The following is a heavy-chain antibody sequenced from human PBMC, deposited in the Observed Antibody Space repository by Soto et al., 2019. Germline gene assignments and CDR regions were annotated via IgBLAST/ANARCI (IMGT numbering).Heavy chain of an antibody. J-gene: IGHJ4*02. CDR3: VGCSGGSCYFDY. Sequence: SVKVSCKASGGSFSTYAINWLRQAPGQGLEWMGGIIPLFGTANYAQRFQGRVTITADESTSTAYMELSSLRSEDTAVYYCVGCSGGSCYFDYWGQGTLVTVSS. D-gene: IGHD2-15*01. V-gene: IGHV1-69*13. CDR1: GGSFSTYA. CDR2: IIPLFGTA.